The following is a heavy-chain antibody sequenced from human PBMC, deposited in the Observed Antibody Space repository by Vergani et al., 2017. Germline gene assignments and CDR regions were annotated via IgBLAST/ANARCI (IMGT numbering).Heavy chain of an antibody. CDR2: IKQDGSEK. CDR3: ARDSMAAAGRYYYYYYGMDV. CDR1: GSTVSGNY. D-gene: IGHD6-13*01. Sequence: ELQLVASGGGLVQPGGSLRLSCAASGSTVSGNYMTWVRQAPGKGLEWVANIKQDGSEKYYVDSVKGRFTISRDNAKNSLYLQMNSLRAEDTAVYYCARDSMAAAGRYYYYYYGMDVWGQXP. J-gene: IGHJ6*02. V-gene: IGHV3-7*01.